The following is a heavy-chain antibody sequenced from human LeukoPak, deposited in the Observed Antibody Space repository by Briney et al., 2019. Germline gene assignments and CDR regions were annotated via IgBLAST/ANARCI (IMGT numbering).Heavy chain of an antibody. CDR3: ARIKSGLTRNQGPAY. J-gene: IGHJ4*02. D-gene: IGHD1-14*01. CDR2: IYHTGST. V-gene: IGHV4-30-2*01. Sequence: PSQTLSLTCTVSGGSISSGVYYWSWIRQPPGKGLEWIGYIYHTGSTYYNPSLKSRVTISVDRSKNQFSLKLSSVTAADTAVYYCARIKSGLTRNQGPAYWGQGTLVTVSS. CDR1: GGSISSGVYY.